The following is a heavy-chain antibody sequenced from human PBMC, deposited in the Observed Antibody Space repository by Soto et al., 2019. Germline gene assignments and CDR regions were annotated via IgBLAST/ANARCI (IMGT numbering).Heavy chain of an antibody. CDR3: ASSGRYSRVDY. J-gene: IGHJ4*02. CDR1: GGSISSDTYS. D-gene: IGHD1-26*01. V-gene: IGHV4-30-2*01. CDR2: TYHSGST. Sequence: QLQLQESDSGLVEPSQTLSLTCAVSGGSISSDTYSWGWIRQPPGKGLEWIGYTYHSGSTYYNPSLKGRVTISLDRSKNQFSLKLTSVTAADTAVYYCASSGRYSRVDYWGQGTLVTVSS.